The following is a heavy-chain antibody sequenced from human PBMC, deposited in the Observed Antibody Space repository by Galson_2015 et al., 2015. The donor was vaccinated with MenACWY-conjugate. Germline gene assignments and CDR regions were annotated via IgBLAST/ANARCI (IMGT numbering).Heavy chain of an antibody. CDR2: VIMDGTGA. V-gene: IGHV3-74*01. Sequence: LRLSCAASGFTFTSHWMHWARQVPGKGLVWVARVIMDGTGATYADSVKGRFTISRDNAKDTLYLQMDNLRAYDTALYYCARAGRYDYLDSWGKGTLVTVSS. J-gene: IGHJ4*02. D-gene: IGHD5-12*01. CDR1: GFTFTSHW. CDR3: ARAGRYDYLDS.